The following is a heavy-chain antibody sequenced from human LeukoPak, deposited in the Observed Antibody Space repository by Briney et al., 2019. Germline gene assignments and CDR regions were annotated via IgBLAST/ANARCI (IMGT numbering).Heavy chain of an antibody. CDR2: IRYDGSNK. CDR1: GFTFSSYG. D-gene: IGHD6-25*01. J-gene: IGHJ5*02. V-gene: IGHV3-30*02. CDR3: AKGGQTQNWFDP. Sequence: GGSPRLSCAASGFTFSSYGMHWVRQASGKGLEWVAFIRYDGSNKYYADSVKGRSTISRDNSKNTLYLQMNSLRAEDTAVYYCAKGGQTQNWFDPWGQGTLVTVSS.